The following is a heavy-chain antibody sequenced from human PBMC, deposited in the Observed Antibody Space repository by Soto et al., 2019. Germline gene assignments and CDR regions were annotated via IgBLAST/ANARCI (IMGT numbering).Heavy chain of an antibody. Sequence: QVQLVESGGGVVQPGRSLRLSCAASGFAFSGHAMHWVRQAPGKGLEWVAVISYDGTNKYYADSVTGRFTISRDNSKNTLYLLMNSLRAEDTAVYYCARDGCGGDCYYDYWGQGTLVTVSS. CDR3: ARDGCGGDCYYDY. CDR2: ISYDGTNK. CDR1: GFAFSGHA. D-gene: IGHD2-21*02. J-gene: IGHJ4*02. V-gene: IGHV3-30-3*01.